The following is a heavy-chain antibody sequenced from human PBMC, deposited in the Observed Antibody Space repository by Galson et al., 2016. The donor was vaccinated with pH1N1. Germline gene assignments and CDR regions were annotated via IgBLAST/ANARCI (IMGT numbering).Heavy chain of an antibody. CDR1: GFTFSSYA. CDR3: ARGNYAKFDY. V-gene: IGHV3-23*01. J-gene: IGHJ4*02. CDR2: ISGSGDST. D-gene: IGHD2-2*01. Sequence: LRLSCAVSGFTFSSYAMTWVRHTPGKGLEWVSSISGSGDSTYYADSVKGRFTISRDNSKNTLYLQMNSLRAEDTAVYYCARGNYAKFDYWGQGTLVTVSS.